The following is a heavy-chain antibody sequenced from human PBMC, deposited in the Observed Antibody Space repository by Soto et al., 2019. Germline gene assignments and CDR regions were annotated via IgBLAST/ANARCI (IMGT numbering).Heavy chain of an antibody. J-gene: IGHJ6*02. CDR3: ARDAMGPYYYCGMDV. Sequence: QVQLVQSGAEVKKPGSSVKVSCKASGGTFSSYAISWVRQAPGQGLEWMGGIIPIFVTANYAQKFQGRVTMTTDESTSTAYMELSSLRSADTAVYYCARDAMGPYYYCGMDVWGQGTTVTVSS. CDR2: IIPIFVTA. V-gene: IGHV1-69*01. CDR1: GGTFSSYA. D-gene: IGHD2-2*01.